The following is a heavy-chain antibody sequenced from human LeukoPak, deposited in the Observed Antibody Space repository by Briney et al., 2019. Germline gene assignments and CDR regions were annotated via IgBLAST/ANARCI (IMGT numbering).Heavy chain of an antibody. Sequence: GGSLRLSCATSGFTFDDYGMSWVRQTPRKGLEWVSGITWNGGNTGYSDSVKGRFTISRDSAKNSLYLQMNSLRIEDTAMYYCARGYCSGSSCFPFDYWCQGTLVTVSS. CDR3: ARGYCSGSSCFPFDY. D-gene: IGHD2-15*01. CDR1: GFTFDDYG. J-gene: IGHJ4*02. CDR2: ITWNGGNT. V-gene: IGHV3-20*04.